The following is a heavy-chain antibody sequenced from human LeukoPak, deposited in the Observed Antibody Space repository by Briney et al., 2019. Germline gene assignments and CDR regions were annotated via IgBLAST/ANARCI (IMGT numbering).Heavy chain of an antibody. J-gene: IGHJ4*02. CDR3: AKDKVVRVTMVRADY. Sequence: GGSLRLSCAAPGSTFSSYAMSWVRQAPGKGLEWVSAISGSGGSTYYADSVKGRFTISRDNSKNTLYLQMNSLRAEDTAVYYCAKDKVVRVTMVRADYWGQGTLVTVSS. D-gene: IGHD3-10*01. CDR2: ISGSGGST. CDR1: GSTFSSYA. V-gene: IGHV3-23*01.